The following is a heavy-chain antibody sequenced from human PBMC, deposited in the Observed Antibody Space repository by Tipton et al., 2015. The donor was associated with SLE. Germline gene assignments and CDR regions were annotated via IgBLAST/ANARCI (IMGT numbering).Heavy chain of an antibody. CDR1: GYSISDYA. Sequence: QVQLVQSGSELKKPGASVKVSCKASGYSISDYAMNWVRQAPGQGLEWMGWINTNNGKPTYAQGLTGRFVFLLDTSVNTAYLQISSLKAEDTAVFYCARETRYCSSIRCHIPLDVWGQGTTVTVSS. V-gene: IGHV7-4-1*02. D-gene: IGHD2-2*02. CDR2: INTNNGKP. J-gene: IGHJ6*02. CDR3: ARETRYCSSIRCHIPLDV.